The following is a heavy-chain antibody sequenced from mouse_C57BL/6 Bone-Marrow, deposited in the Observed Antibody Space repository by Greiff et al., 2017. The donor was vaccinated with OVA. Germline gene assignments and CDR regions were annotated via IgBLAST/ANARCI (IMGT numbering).Heavy chain of an antibody. CDR3: ARWSGGGAVYYFDY. D-gene: IGHD4-1*01. CDR2: IDPSDSYT. J-gene: IGHJ2*01. V-gene: IGHV1-69*01. CDR1: GYTFTSYW. Sequence: QVQLQQPGAELVMPGASVKLSCKASGYTFTSYWMHWVKQRPGQGLEWIGEIDPSDSYTTYNQKFKGKSTLTVDKSSSTAYMQLSSLTSEDSAVYYCARWSGGGAVYYFDYWGQGTTLTVSS.